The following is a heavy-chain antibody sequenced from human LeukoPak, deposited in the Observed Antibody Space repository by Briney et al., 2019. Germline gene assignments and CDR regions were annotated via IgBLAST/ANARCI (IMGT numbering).Heavy chain of an antibody. CDR2: ICYSGST. J-gene: IGHJ4*02. CDR1: GGSISSGDYY. D-gene: IGHD6-13*01. Sequence: SQTLSLTCTVSGGSISSGDYYWSWIRQPPGKGVEWIGYICYSGSTYYDPSLKSRVTISVDTSKNQFSLKLSSVTAADTAVYYCARGGGSSWYPSLFDYWGQGTLVTVSS. V-gene: IGHV4-30-4*08. CDR3: ARGGGSSWYPSLFDY.